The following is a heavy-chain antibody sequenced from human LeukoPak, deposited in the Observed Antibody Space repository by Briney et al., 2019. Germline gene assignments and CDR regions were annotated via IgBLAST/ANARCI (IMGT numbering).Heavy chain of an antibody. CDR1: AYTFTGYY. D-gene: IGHD6-19*01. CDR3: AREGSGWYGNFDY. V-gene: IGHV1-2*02. CDR2: INPDSGGT. J-gene: IGHJ4*02. Sequence: SVKVSCMACAYTFTGYYMHWVRQAPGQGLEWMGWINPDSGGTNYAQKFQGRVTMTRDTSISTAYMEVSRLRSDDTAVYYCAREGSGWYGNFDYWGQGTLVTVSS.